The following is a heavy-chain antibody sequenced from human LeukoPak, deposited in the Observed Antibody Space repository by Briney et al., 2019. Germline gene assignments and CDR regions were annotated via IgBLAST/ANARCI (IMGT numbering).Heavy chain of an antibody. CDR2: FDPEDGET. V-gene: IGHV1-24*01. CDR3: ARSWDCSNNSCYVGFDY. J-gene: IGHJ4*02. D-gene: IGHD2-2*01. Sequence: ASVKVSCKVSGYTLTELSMHWVRQAPGKGLEWMGGFDPEDGETIYAQKFQGRVTMTEDTSTDTAYMELSSLRSEDTAVYYCARSWDCSNNSCYVGFDYWGQGTLVTVSS. CDR1: GYTLTELS.